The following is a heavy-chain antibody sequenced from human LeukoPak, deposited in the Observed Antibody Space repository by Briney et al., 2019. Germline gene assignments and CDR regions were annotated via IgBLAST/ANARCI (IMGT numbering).Heavy chain of an antibody. J-gene: IGHJ4*02. D-gene: IGHD1-1*01. CDR1: GFTFSSYG. CDR3: AKATGTFYYFDY. Sequence: PGGSLRLSCAASGFTFSSYGMHWVRQAPGKGLEWVSAISGSGGSTYYADSVKGRFTISRDNSKNTLYLQMNSLRAEDTAVYYCAKATGTFYYFDYWGQGTLVTVSS. V-gene: IGHV3-23*01. CDR2: ISGSGGST.